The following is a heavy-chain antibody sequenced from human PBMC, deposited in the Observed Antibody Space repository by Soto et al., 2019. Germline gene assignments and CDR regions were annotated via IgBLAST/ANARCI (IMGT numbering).Heavy chain of an antibody. V-gene: IGHV3-15*07. Sequence: PGGSLRLSCAASGFTFSNAWMNWVRQAPGKGLEWVGRIKSKTDGGTTDYAAPVKGRFTISRDDSKNTLYLQMNSLKTEDTAVYYCTADSSWPPDHYYGMDVWGQGTTVTVSS. J-gene: IGHJ6*02. CDR3: TADSSWPPDHYYGMDV. CDR2: IKSKTDGGTT. CDR1: GFTFSNAW. D-gene: IGHD6-13*01.